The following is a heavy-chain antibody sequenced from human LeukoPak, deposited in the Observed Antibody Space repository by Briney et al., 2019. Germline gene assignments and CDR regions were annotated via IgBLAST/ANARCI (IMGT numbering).Heavy chain of an antibody. CDR2: ISSSGSTI. CDR1: GFTFSTFE. V-gene: IGHV3-48*03. CDR3: ARDNRYSIFNWFDP. D-gene: IGHD6-13*01. Sequence: GGTPRLSCAASGFTFSTFEMNWVRGSPGPGLGWGSYISSSGSTIYYAHPVKGPFTISRDNAKNSLYLQTNSLRAEDTAVYYCARDNRYSIFNWFDPWGQGTLVTVSS. J-gene: IGHJ5*02.